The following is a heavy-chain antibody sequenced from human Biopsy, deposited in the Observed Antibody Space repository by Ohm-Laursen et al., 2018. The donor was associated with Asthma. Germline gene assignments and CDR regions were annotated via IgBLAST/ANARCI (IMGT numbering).Heavy chain of an antibody. J-gene: IGHJ6*01. CDR1: GGSMTPTSHY. CDR3: ARRITIFGVVQKDPGMEA. Sequence: GTLSLTCAVSGGSMTPTSHYWDWIRQAPGKGLEWIGYISYGGKTSYNPSLKNRVTISRDTSKNQYSLRLTSVTAADTAVYFCARRITIFGVVQKDPGMEAWGQGATVILSS. V-gene: IGHV4-39*01. CDR2: ISYGGKT. D-gene: IGHD3-3*01.